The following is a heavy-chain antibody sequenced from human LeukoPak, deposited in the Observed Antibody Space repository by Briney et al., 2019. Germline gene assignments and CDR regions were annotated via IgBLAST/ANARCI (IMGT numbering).Heavy chain of an antibody. J-gene: IGHJ1*01. V-gene: IGHV4-38-2*02. Sequence: SETLSLTCTVSGYSISSGFYWGWIRQPPGKGLEWIGSIYHSGSTYYNPSLKSRVTISVDTSKNQFSLKLSSVTAADTAVYFCAKDLHPITVAGGQRWGQGTLVTVSS. D-gene: IGHD1-14*01. CDR2: IYHSGST. CDR3: AKDLHPITVAGGQR. CDR1: GYSISSGFY.